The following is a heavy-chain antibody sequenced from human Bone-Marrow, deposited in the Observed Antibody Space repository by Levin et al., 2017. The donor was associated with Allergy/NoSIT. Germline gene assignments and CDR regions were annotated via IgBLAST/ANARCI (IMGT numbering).Heavy chain of an antibody. D-gene: IGHD2-15*01. J-gene: IGHJ3*02. CDR1: GFTFSSYA. CDR2: ISGSGGST. V-gene: IGHV3-23*01. Sequence: LSLTCAASGFTFSSYAMSWVRQAPGKGLEWVSAISGSGGSTYYADSVKGRFTISRDNSKNTLYLQMNSLRAEDTAVYYCAKGPLLGYCSGGSCFKGDDDAFDIWGQGTMVTVSS. CDR3: AKGPLLGYCSGGSCFKGDDDAFDI.